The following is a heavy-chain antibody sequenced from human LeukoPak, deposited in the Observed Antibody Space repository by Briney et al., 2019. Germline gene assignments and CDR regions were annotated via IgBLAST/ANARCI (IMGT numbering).Heavy chain of an antibody. D-gene: IGHD3-22*01. Sequence: GGSLRLSCAASKFTFSDYYMSWIRQAPGKGLEWVSSISVSGSAIYYADSVKGRFTISRDNAKNSLYLQMNSLRAEDTALYYCARDVRSVSGNYRINWFDPWGQGTLVTVPS. CDR2: ISVSGSAI. CDR1: KFTFSDYY. V-gene: IGHV3-11*01. J-gene: IGHJ5*02. CDR3: ARDVRSVSGNYRINWFDP.